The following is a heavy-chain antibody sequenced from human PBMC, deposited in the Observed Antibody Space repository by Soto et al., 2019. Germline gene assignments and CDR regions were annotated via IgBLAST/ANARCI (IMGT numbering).Heavy chain of an antibody. D-gene: IGHD2-15*01. Sequence: PSETLSLTCTVSCGSISSSSYYWGWIRQPPGKGLEWIGSIYYSGSTYYNPSLKSRVTISVDTSKNQFSLKLSSVTAADTAVYYCASPSVYCSGGSCYLDYWGQGTLVTVSS. CDR1: CGSISSSSYY. V-gene: IGHV4-39*01. CDR2: IYYSGST. CDR3: ASPSVYCSGGSCYLDY. J-gene: IGHJ4*02.